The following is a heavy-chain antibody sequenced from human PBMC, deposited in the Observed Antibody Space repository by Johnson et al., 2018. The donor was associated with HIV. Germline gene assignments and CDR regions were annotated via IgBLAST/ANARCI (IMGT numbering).Heavy chain of an antibody. CDR2: IRSKAYGGTT. CDR3: TTECRSTSCTHAFDI. Sequence: VQLVESGGGLVKPGGSLRLSCAASGFTFSSYAMSWFRQAPGKGREWVGFIRSKAYGGTTEYAASVKGRFTISRDDSKSIAYLQINSLKTEDTAVYYCTTECRSTSCTHAFDIWGQGTMVTVSS. J-gene: IGHJ3*02. CDR1: GFTFSSYA. V-gene: IGHV3-49*05. D-gene: IGHD2-2*01.